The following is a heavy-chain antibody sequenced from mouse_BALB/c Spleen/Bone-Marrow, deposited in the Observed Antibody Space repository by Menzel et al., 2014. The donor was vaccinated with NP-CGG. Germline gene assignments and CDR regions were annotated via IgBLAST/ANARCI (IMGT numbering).Heavy chain of an antibody. V-gene: IGHV1S135*01. J-gene: IGHJ1*01. CDR2: IGPYNGGT. CDR1: GYSFTDYN. Sequence: VQLKQSGPELVKPGASVKVSCKASGYSFTDYNMYWVKQSYGKSLEWIGYIGPYNGGTTYNQKFKGKATLTADKSSSTAFMHLNSLTSEDSSVYYCTREHGWYFDVWGAGTTVTVSS. CDR3: TREHGWYFDV.